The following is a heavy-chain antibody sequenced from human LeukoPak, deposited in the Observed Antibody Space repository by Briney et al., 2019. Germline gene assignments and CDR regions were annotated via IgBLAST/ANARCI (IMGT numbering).Heavy chain of an antibody. CDR1: GFTFDDYG. CDR3: ARDFYCSRTSCYAPSFDY. D-gene: IGHD2-2*01. J-gene: IGHJ4*02. Sequence: GGSLRLSCAASGFTFDDYGMSWVRQAPGKGLEWVSGINWNGGSTGYADSVKGRFTISRDNAKNSLYLQMKSLRAEDTAVYYCARDFYCSRTSCYAPSFDYWGQGTLVTVSS. CDR2: INWNGGST. V-gene: IGHV3-20*04.